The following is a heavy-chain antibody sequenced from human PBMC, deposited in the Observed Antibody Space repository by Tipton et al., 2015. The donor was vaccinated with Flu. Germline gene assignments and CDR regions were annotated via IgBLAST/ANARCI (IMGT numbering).Heavy chain of an antibody. D-gene: IGHD3-10*01. V-gene: IGHV4-59*01. CDR1: EFTFSRYE. Sequence: LRLSCAASEFTFSRYEMNWVRQAPGKGLEWIGYIYYSGGTNYNPSLQSRLSISVDSSKNQLSLKLTSVTAADTAVYYCARARAPYYYYAMDVWGQGATVTVS. J-gene: IGHJ6*02. CDR3: ARARAPYYYYAMDV. CDR2: IYYSGGT.